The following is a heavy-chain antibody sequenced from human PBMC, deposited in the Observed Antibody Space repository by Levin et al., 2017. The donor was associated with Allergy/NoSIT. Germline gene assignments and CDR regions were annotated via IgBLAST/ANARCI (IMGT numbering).Heavy chain of an antibody. CDR2: IIPVFDTT. V-gene: IGHV1-69*06. D-gene: IGHD6-6*01. CDR1: GGTFSTFA. J-gene: IGHJ6*03. Sequence: PLASVKVSCHTSGGTFSTFAFSWVRQAPGQGLEWMGAIIPVFDTTTYAQKFQGRVAITADKSTGTAYLEVNSLRSEDTAVYYCTKGLSLGRGYFVHHMDVWGKGATVIVSS. CDR3: TKGLSLGRGYFVHHMDV.